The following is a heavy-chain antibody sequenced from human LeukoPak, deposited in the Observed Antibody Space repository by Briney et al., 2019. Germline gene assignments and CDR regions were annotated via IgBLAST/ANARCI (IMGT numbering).Heavy chain of an antibody. CDR2: INPNSGGT. V-gene: IGHV1-2*06. CDR1: GYTFTGYY. D-gene: IGHD6-13*01. Sequence: ASVKVSCKASGYTFTGYYMHWVRQAPGQGLEWMGRINPNSGGTNYAQEFQGRVTMTRDTSISTAYMELSRLRSDDTAVYYCAREDSSILSDYWGQGTLVTVSS. CDR3: AREDSSILSDY. J-gene: IGHJ4*02.